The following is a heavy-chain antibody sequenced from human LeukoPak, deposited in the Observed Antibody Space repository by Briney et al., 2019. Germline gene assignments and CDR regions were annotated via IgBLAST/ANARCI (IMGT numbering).Heavy chain of an antibody. CDR2: ISGSGGST. CDR3: AKAGDIVVVPAATGGYFDY. CDR1: GFTFSSYA. D-gene: IGHD2-2*01. Sequence: GGSLRLSCAASGFTFSSYAMSWVRQAPGKGLEWVSAISGSGGSTYYADSVKGRFTISRDNSKNTLYLQMNSLRAEDTAVYYCAKAGDIVVVPAATGGYFDYWGQGTLVTVSS. J-gene: IGHJ4*02. V-gene: IGHV3-23*01.